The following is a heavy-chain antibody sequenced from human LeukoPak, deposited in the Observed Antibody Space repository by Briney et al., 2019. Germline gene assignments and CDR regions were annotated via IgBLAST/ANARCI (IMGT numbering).Heavy chain of an antibody. CDR1: GGSISSYY. CDR2: IYTSGST. J-gene: IGHJ4*02. V-gene: IGHV4-4*07. Sequence: SETLSLTCTVSGGSISSYYWSWIRQPAGKGLEWIGRIYTSGSTNYNPSLKSRVTISVDKSKNQFSLKLSSVTAADTAVYYCARIYYDSSGYRPYYFDYWGQGTLVTVSS. CDR3: ARIYYDSSGYRPYYFDY. D-gene: IGHD3-22*01.